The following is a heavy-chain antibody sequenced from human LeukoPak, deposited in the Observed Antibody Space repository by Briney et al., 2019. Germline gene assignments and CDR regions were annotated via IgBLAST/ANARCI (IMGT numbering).Heavy chain of an antibody. CDR3: ARGVKLWADYVWGSYRFYFDY. V-gene: IGHV4-38-2*02. Sequence: PSEALSLTCIVSDYSINSGFYWGWIRQPPGKGLEWIGYIYYSGSTNYNPSLKSRVTISVDTSKNQFSLKLSSVTAADTAVYYCARGVKLWADYVWGSYRFYFDYWGQGTLVTVSS. CDR2: IYYSGST. D-gene: IGHD3-16*02. CDR1: DYSINSGFY. J-gene: IGHJ4*02.